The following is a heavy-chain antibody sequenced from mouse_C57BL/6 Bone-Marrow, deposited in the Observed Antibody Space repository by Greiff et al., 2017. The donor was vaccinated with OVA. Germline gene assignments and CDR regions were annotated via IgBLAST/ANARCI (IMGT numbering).Heavy chain of an antibody. V-gene: IGHV1-50*01. CDR1: GYTFTSYW. CDR2: IDPSDSYT. CDR3: ARAVTNGDFDY. J-gene: IGHJ2*01. Sequence: QVQLQQPGAELVKPGASVKLSCKASGYTFTSYWMQWVKQRPGQGLEWIGEIDPSDSYTNYNQKFKGKATLTVDTSSSTAYMQLSSLTSEDSAVYYCARAVTNGDFDYWDQGTTLTVSS. D-gene: IGHD2-2*01.